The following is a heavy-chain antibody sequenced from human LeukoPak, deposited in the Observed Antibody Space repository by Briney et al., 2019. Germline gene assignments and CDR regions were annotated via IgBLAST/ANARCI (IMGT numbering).Heavy chain of an antibody. D-gene: IGHD3-22*01. Sequence: GGSLRLSCTASGFTFTSCRMNGVHLAPGRGLEWVASIKQDGSEKYYVESVEGRCTISRDNAKNSLYLQMNSLRAEDTAVYYCASGYYYDNSGYYYNSYWGQGTLVTVSS. CDR2: IKQDGSEK. V-gene: IGHV3-7*01. CDR1: GFTFTSCR. CDR3: ASGYYYDNSGYYYNSY. J-gene: IGHJ4*02.